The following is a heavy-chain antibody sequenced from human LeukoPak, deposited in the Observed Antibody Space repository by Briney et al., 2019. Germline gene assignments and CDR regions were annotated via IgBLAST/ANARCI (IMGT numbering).Heavy chain of an antibody. V-gene: IGHV3-7*01. CDR2: VKQDGSEK. D-gene: IGHD2-21*02. CDR1: GFTFSSYS. J-gene: IGHJ6*03. Sequence: PGGSLRLSCAASGFTFSSYSMNWVRQAPGKGLEWVANVKQDGSEKYYVDSVKGRFTISRDNAKNSLYLQMNSLRAEDTAVYYCARAPTANYYYYMDVWGKGTTVTVSS. CDR3: ARAPTANYYYYMDV.